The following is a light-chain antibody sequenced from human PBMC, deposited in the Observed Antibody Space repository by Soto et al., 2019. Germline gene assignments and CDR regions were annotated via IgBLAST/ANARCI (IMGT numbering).Light chain of an antibody. CDR2: GAS. Sequence: EIVLTQSPGTLSLSPGERATLSCRASQSVPINNLAWYQQKPGQAPRLVMFGASTRVTGIPDRFSGSGSGTEFTLTISRLEPEDFAMYYCQQYGTSPWAFGQGTKVEIK. CDR1: QSVPINN. J-gene: IGKJ1*01. CDR3: QQYGTSPWA. V-gene: IGKV3-20*01.